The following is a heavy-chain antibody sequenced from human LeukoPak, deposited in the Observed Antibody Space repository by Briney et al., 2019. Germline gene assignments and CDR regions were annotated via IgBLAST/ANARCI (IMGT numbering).Heavy chain of an antibody. CDR1: GFTFSSYG. Sequence: PGGSLRLSCAASGFTFSSYGMSWVRQAPGKGLEWVSAISGSGGSTYYADSVKGRFTISRDNSKNTLYLQMNSLRAEDTAVYYCAKDGYGSGSYPKDAFDIWGQGTMVTVSS. CDR3: AKDGYGSGSYPKDAFDI. J-gene: IGHJ3*02. CDR2: ISGSGGST. D-gene: IGHD3-10*01. V-gene: IGHV3-23*01.